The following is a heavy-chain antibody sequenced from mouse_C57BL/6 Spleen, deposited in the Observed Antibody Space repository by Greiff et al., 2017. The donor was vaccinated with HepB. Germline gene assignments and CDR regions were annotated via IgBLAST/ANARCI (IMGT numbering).Heavy chain of an antibody. D-gene: IGHD4-1*01. Sequence: QVQLQQPGAELVMPGASVKLSCKASGYTFTSYWMHWVKQRPGQGLEWIGEIDPSDSYTNYNQKFKGKSTLTVDKSSSTAYMQLSSLTSEDSAVYYCARLTGKGYFDYWGQGTTLTVSS. CDR1: GYTFTSYW. J-gene: IGHJ2*01. CDR3: ARLTGKGYFDY. V-gene: IGHV1-69*01. CDR2: IDPSDSYT.